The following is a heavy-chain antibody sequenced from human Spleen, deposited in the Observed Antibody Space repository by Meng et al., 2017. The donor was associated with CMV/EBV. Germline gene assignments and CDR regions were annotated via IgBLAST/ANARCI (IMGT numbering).Heavy chain of an antibody. CDR3: ARGGGSARQSFDY. D-gene: IGHD6-6*01. CDR2: INHSGST. J-gene: IGHJ4*02. Sequence: CAFYGGSFSGYYWSWIRQPPGKGLEWIGEINHSGSTNYNPSLKSRVTISVDTSKNQFSLKLSSVTAADTAVYYCARGGGSARQSFDYWGQGTLVTVSS. V-gene: IGHV4-34*01. CDR1: GGSFSGYY.